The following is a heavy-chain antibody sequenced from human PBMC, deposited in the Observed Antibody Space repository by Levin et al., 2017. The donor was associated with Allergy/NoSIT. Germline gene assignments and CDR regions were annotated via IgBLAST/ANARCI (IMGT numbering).Heavy chain of an antibody. J-gene: IGHJ3*02. V-gene: IGHV3-7*01. CDR1: GFTFSAFW. D-gene: IGHD6-19*01. CDR3: ARDRGWYAFDI. Sequence: GESLKISCAASGFTFSAFWMTWVRQAPGKGLEWVANIKQDGSEKYYVDSVKGRFTISRDNAKNSLYLQMNSLRAEDTAVYYCARDRGWYAFDIWGQGTIITVSS. CDR2: IKQDGSEK.